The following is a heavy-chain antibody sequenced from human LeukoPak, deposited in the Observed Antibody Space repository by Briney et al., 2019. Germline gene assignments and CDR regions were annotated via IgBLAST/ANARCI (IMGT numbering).Heavy chain of an antibody. J-gene: IGHJ4*02. CDR2: ISGSGRST. CDR3: AKERGVAVAVIDY. Sequence: GGSLRLSCAASGFTFSNYWMSWVRQAPGKGLEWVSAISGSGRSTFYADSVKGRFTISRDNSKSTLYLQMNSLRAEDTAVYYCAKERGVAVAVIDYWGQGTLVTVSS. V-gene: IGHV3-23*01. CDR1: GFTFSNYW. D-gene: IGHD6-19*01.